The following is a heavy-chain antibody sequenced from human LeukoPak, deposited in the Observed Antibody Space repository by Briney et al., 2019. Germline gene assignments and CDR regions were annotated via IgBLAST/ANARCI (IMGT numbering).Heavy chain of an antibody. V-gene: IGHV3-21*01. CDR1: GFTFSSYS. D-gene: IGHD3-22*01. Sequence: GGSLRLSCAASGFTFSSYSMNWVRQAPGKGLEWVSSISSSSSYIYYADSVKGRFTISRDNAKNSLYLQMSSLRAEDTAVYYCASYYYDSSGYFDYWGQGTLVTVSS. CDR3: ASYYYDSSGYFDY. CDR2: ISSSSSYI. J-gene: IGHJ4*02.